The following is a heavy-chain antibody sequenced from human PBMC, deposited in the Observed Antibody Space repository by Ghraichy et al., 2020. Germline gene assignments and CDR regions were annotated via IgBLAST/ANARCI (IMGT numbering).Heavy chain of an antibody. CDR3: ARGQVARFDY. V-gene: IGHV4-39*07. J-gene: IGHJ4*02. D-gene: IGHD5-12*01. CDR2: IYYSGST. Sequence: SETLSLTCTVSGGSISSSSYYWGWIRQPPGKGLEWIGSIYYSGSTYYNPSLKSRVTISVDTSKNQFSMKLSSVTAADTAVYYCARGQVARFDYWGQGTLVTVSS. CDR1: GGSISSSSYY.